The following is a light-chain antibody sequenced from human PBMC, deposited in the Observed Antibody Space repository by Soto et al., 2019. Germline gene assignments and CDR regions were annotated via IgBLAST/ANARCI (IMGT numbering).Light chain of an antibody. CDR1: QGISNY. J-gene: IGKJ4*01. CDR2: AAS. CDR3: QKYNSAPRT. Sequence: DVQMTQAPSSLSASVGDRVTITCRASQGISNYLAWYQQKPGKVPKLLIYAASILQSGVPSRFSGSGSWTDFTLTIRSLQPEDVATYFCQKYNSAPRTFGGGTKVEIK. V-gene: IGKV1-27*01.